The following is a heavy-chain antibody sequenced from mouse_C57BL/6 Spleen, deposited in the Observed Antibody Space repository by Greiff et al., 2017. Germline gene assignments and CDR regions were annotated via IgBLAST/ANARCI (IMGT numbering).Heavy chain of an antibody. CDR2: ISSGGDYI. J-gene: IGHJ3*01. V-gene: IGHV5-9-1*02. CDR1: GFTFSSYA. D-gene: IGHD1-1*02. CDR3: TRGGGGRAWFAY. Sequence: EVMLVESGEGLVKPGGSLKLSCAASGFTFSSYAMSWVRQTPEKRLEWVAYISSGGDYIYYADTVKGRFTISRDNARNTLYLQMSSLKSEDTAMYYCTRGGGGRAWFAYWGQGTLVTVSA.